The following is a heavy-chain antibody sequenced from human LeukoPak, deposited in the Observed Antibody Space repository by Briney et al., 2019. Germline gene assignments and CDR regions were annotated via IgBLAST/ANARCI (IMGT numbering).Heavy chain of an antibody. J-gene: IGHJ5*02. CDR2: MNPNSGNT. CDR3: ARGSFDP. Sequence: ASVKVSCKASGYSFTNYYMHWVRQAPGQGLEWMGWMNPNSGNTGYAQKFQGRVTITRNTSISTAYMELSSLRSEDTAVYYCARGSFDPWGQGTLVTVSS. V-gene: IGHV1-8*03. CDR1: GYSFTNYY.